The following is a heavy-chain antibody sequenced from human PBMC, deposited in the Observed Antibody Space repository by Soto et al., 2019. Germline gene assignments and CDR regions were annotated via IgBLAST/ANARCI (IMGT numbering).Heavy chain of an antibody. CDR3: ARAYYYDSSVIFDP. V-gene: IGHV6-1*01. Sequence: QVQLQQSGPGLVKPSQTLSLTCAISGDSVSSNSAAWNWIRQSPSRGLEWLGRTYYRSKWYNDXAVSVKSRITXXPXTXMNQFSLQLNSVTPEDTAVYYCARAYYYDSSVIFDPWGQGTLVTVSS. CDR2: TYYRSKWYN. D-gene: IGHD3-22*01. J-gene: IGHJ5*02. CDR1: GDSVSSNSAA.